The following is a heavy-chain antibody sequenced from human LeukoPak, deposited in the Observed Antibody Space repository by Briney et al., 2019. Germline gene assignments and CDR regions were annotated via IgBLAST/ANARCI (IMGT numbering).Heavy chain of an antibody. CDR3: ARTSREPGGTIEY. D-gene: IGHD4-23*01. CDR2: IWYDGSNK. CDR1: GFTFSSYG. Sequence: GGSLRLSCAASGFTFSSYGMHWVRQAPGKGLEWVAVIWYDGSNKYYADSVKGRFTISRDNSKNTLYLQMNSLRAGDTAVYYCARTSREPGGTIEYRGQGTLVTVSS. J-gene: IGHJ4*02. V-gene: IGHV3-33*01.